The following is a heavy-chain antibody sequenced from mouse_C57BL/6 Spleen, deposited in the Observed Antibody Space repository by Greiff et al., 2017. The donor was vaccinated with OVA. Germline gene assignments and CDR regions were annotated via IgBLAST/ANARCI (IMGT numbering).Heavy chain of an antibody. D-gene: IGHD1-1*01. Sequence: VQLQQSGAELARPGASVKLSCKASGYTFTSYGISWVKQRPGQGLEWIGEIYPRSGNTYYNEKFKGKATLTADKSSSTAYMELRSLTSEDSAVYFCARGAGSSGYLDYWGQGTTLTVSS. CDR3: ARGAGSSGYLDY. CDR1: GYTFTSYG. J-gene: IGHJ2*01. V-gene: IGHV1-81*01. CDR2: IYPRSGNT.